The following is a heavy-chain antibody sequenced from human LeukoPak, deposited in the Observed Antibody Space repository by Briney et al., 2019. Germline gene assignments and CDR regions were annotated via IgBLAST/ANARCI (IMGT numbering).Heavy chain of an antibody. J-gene: IGHJ4*02. V-gene: IGHV1-46*01. CDR3: TRDKGGSYSDY. D-gene: IGHD1-26*01. CDR1: GYSFTTYY. Sequence: ASVKVSCKASGYSFTTYYIHWVRQAPGQGLEWVGIINPNGGSTNYAQKLQGGVTMTRDTSTSTVYMELSSLRSEDTAVYYCTRDKGGSYSDYWGQGTLVTVSS. CDR2: INPNGGST.